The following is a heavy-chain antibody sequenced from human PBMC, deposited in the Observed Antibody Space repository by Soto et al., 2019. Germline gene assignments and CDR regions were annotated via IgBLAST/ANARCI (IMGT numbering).Heavy chain of an antibody. J-gene: IGHJ4*02. Sequence: EVQLVESGGGLVQPGESLRLSCAASGFTFSSYWIHWVRQSPGKGLVWVSRIKGDETTTNYADSVKGRFTISRDNAKNTVYLQVNSLRAEDTAVYYCARGAFGAYYFDYWGQGAQVTVSS. CDR3: ARGAFGAYYFDY. CDR1: GFTFSSYW. CDR2: IKGDETTT. V-gene: IGHV3-74*01. D-gene: IGHD3-3*01.